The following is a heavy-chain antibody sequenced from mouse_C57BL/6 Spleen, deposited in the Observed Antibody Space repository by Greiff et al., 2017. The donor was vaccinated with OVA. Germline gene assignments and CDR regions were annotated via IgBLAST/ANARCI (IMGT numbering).Heavy chain of an antibody. V-gene: IGHV5-17*01. D-gene: IGHD1-1*01. Sequence: EVKLMESGGGLVKPGGSLKLSCAASGFTFSDYGMHWVRQAPEKGLEWVAYISSGSSTIYYADTVKGRFTISRDNAKNTLFLQMTSLRSEDTAMYYCARAGGSSHFDYWGQGTTLTVSS. CDR2: ISSGSSTI. J-gene: IGHJ2*01. CDR1: GFTFSDYG. CDR3: ARAGGSSHFDY.